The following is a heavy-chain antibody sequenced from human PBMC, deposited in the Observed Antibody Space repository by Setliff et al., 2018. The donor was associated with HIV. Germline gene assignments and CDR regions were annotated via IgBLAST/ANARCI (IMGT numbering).Heavy chain of an antibody. V-gene: IGHV1-18*01. D-gene: IGHD5-12*01. CDR1: GGSFRTSV. J-gene: IGHJ4*02. Sequence: ASVKVSCKTSGGSFRTSVISWVRQAPGQGLEWMGWISAYNGNTNYAQKLQGRVTMTTDTSTSTAYMELRSLRSDDTAVYYCARDGGYDIDYWGQGTLVTVPQ. CDR3: ARDGGYDIDY. CDR2: ISAYNGNT.